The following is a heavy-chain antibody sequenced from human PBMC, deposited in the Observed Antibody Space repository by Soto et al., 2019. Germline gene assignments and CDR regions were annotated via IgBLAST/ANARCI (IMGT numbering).Heavy chain of an antibody. CDR3: ARVPRNWNPANFDY. CDR1: GYTFTGYY. Sequence: GASVKVSCKAPGYTFTGYYMHWVRQAPGQGLEWMGWINPNSGGTNYAQKFQGRVTMTRDTSISTAYMELSRLRSDDTAVYYCARVPRNWNPANFDYWGQGTLVTVS. V-gene: IGHV1-2*02. D-gene: IGHD1-1*01. CDR2: INPNSGGT. J-gene: IGHJ4*02.